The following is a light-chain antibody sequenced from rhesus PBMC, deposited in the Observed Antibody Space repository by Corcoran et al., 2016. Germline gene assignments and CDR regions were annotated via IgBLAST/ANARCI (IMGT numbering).Light chain of an antibody. V-gene: IGKV1-69*01. J-gene: IGKJ2*01. Sequence: DIQMTQSPSSLSASVGDRVTISCRASQDISDWLAWYQQKPGKTPKLLIYRASSLETGVPSRFSGGGSGTIFTLTISSLQPEDIATYCCQQHDTSPYSFGQGTKVEIK. CDR2: RAS. CDR1: QDISDW. CDR3: QQHDTSPYS.